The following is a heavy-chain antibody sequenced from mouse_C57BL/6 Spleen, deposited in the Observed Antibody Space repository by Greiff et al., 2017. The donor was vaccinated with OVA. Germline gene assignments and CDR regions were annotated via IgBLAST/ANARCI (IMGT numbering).Heavy chain of an antibody. CDR2: IDPENGDT. CDR3: TTGDREYYFDY. J-gene: IGHJ2*01. CDR1: GFNIKDDY. D-gene: IGHD3-1*01. Sequence: EVKLQQSGAELVRPGASVKLSCTASGFNIKDDYMHWVKQRPEQGLEWIGWIDPENGDTEYASKFQGKATITADTSSNTAYLQLSSLTSEDTAVYYCTTGDREYYFDYWGQGTTLTVSS. V-gene: IGHV14-4*01.